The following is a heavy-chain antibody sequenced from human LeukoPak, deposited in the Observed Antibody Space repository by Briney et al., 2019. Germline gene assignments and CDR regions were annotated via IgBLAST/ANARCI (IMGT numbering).Heavy chain of an antibody. CDR2: IFYSGST. D-gene: IGHD4-23*01. V-gene: IGHV4-59*08. CDR1: GGSIGHYY. J-gene: IGHJ4*02. Sequence: SETLSLTCTVTGGSIGHYYWSWIRQPPGKGLEWIGYIFYSGSTSYNLSLKSRVTISLDTSKNRLSLKMTSATVADTAVYYCARHQYGGGPIDHWGPGTVVTVSS. CDR3: ARHQYGGGPIDH.